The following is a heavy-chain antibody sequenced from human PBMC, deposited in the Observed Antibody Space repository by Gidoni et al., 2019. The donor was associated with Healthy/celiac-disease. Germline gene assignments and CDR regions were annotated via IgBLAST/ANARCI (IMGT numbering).Heavy chain of an antibody. J-gene: IGHJ2*01. Sequence: EVQLVQSGAVVKKPGESLKISCKGSGYSFTRYWIGWVRQMPGQGLEWLGIIYPGDSDTRYSPSFQGQVTISADKSISTAYLQWSSLKASDTAMYYCARRTYYCSSTSCYSQPYWYFDLWGRGTLVTVSS. CDR2: IYPGDSDT. D-gene: IGHD2-2*01. CDR3: ARRTYYCSSTSCYSQPYWYFDL. CDR1: GYSFTRYW. V-gene: IGHV5-51*01.